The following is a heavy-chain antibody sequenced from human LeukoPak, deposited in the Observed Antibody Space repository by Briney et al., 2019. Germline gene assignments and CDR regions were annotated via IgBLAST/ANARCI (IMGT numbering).Heavy chain of an antibody. CDR3: AKGRGSTKDEGLDV. D-gene: IGHD1-1*01. Sequence: GGSLRLSCAASGFTFSSHGMHWVRQAPGEGLEWVAAVSYGGSTKFYADSVMGRFTISRDNSKNTLSLRMNSLRAEDTAVYYCAKGRGSTKDEGLDVWGQGTTVTVSS. CDR1: GFTFSSHG. V-gene: IGHV3-30*18. CDR2: VSYGGSTK. J-gene: IGHJ6*02.